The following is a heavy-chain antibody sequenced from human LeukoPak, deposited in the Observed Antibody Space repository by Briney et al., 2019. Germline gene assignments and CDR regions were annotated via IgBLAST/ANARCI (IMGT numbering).Heavy chain of an antibody. Sequence: SETLSLTCTVSGGSISSYYWSWIRQPAGKGLEWIGRINTSGSTNYNPSLKSRVTMSVDTSKNQFSLKLSSVTAADTAVYYCARRPLITMVRGVITDGFDYWGQGTLVTVSS. D-gene: IGHD3-10*01. CDR3: ARRPLITMVRGVITDGFDY. V-gene: IGHV4-4*07. CDR1: GGSISSYY. J-gene: IGHJ4*02. CDR2: INTSGST.